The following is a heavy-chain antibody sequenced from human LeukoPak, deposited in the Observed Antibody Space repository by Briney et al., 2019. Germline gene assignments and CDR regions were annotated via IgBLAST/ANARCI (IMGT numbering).Heavy chain of an antibody. Sequence: GGSLRLSCAASGFTFSSYWMSWVRQAPGKGLEWVANIKQDGSEKYYVDSVKGRFTISRDNAKNSLYLQMNSLRAEDTAVYYCARAQTHYDYGFDYWGQGTLVTVSS. J-gene: IGHJ4*02. CDR1: GFTFSSYW. D-gene: IGHD5-12*01. V-gene: IGHV3-7*01. CDR2: IKQDGSEK. CDR3: ARAQTHYDYGFDY.